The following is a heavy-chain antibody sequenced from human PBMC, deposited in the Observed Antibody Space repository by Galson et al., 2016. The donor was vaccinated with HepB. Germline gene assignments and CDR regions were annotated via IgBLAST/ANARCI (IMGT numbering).Heavy chain of an antibody. CDR1: GLTFSSYA. Sequence: LRLSCAASGLTFSSYAMGWVRQAPGKGLEWVSGIGGSGGTYYANSVKGRFAVSRDNSKNTLYLQMNSLSAEDTAVYYCAKSRHGVYDRNGFFSDFDYWGQGTLVTVSS. D-gene: IGHD3-22*01. V-gene: IGHV3-23*01. CDR2: IGGSGGT. J-gene: IGHJ4*02. CDR3: AKSRHGVYDRNGFFSDFDY.